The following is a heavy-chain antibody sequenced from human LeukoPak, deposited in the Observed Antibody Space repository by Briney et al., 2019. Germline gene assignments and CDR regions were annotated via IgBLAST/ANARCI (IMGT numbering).Heavy chain of an antibody. CDR2: IFHTGTT. V-gene: IGHV4-4*02. CDR1: GGSISSSNW. Sequence: PSETLSLTCAVSGGSISSSNWWSWVRQPPGKGLEWIGRIFHTGTTDYKTSLKGRVTISVDKSKNQFSLKLTSVTAADTAVYYCARRARTEFGPWGQGTLVTVSS. D-gene: IGHD6-6*01. J-gene: IGHJ5*02. CDR3: ARRARTEFGP.